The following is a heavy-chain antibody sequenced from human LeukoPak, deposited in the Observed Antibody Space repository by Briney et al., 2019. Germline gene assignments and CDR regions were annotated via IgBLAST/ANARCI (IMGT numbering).Heavy chain of an antibody. CDR2: ISGSGGRT. CDR3: AKDYFDSSGKAIDY. J-gene: IGHJ4*02. D-gene: IGHD3-22*01. Sequence: PGGSLRLSCAASGFTFNSYGMSWVRQAPGKGPEWVSGISGSGGRTDYADSVKGRFIISRDNSENTLYLQMNSLRAEDAAVYYCAKDYFDSSGKAIDYWGQGTLVTVSS. CDR1: GFTFNSYG. V-gene: IGHV3-23*01.